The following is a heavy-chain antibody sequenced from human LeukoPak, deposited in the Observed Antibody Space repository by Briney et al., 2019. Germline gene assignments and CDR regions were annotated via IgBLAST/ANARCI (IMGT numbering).Heavy chain of an antibody. V-gene: IGHV4-59*01. CDR2: IYYNGNT. CDR3: ARSTGSTMFIDY. D-gene: IGHD3-10*02. J-gene: IGHJ4*02. CDR1: GGSTSPYY. Sequence: SETLSLTCTVSGGSTSPYYWSWIRQPPGKGLEWLGYIYYNGNTEYKPSLKSRVAMSVDTSKNQFSLRLSSVTAADTAVYYCARSTGSTMFIDYWGQGTLVTVSS.